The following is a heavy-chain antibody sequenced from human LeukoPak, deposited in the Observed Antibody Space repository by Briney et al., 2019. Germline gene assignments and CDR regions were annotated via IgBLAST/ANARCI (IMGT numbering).Heavy chain of an antibody. J-gene: IGHJ1*01. D-gene: IGHD3-22*01. CDR1: GFTFSSYW. CDR2: IKSDGST. V-gene: IGHV3-74*01. Sequence: GGSLRLSCVASGFTFSSYWMHWVRQAPGKGLVWVSRIKSDGSTNYADSVKGRFTISRGNAKNTVSLQMNSLRAEDTGVYFCARAPSEIGGYYPEYFRHWGQGTLVTVSS. CDR3: ARAPSEIGGYYPEYFRH.